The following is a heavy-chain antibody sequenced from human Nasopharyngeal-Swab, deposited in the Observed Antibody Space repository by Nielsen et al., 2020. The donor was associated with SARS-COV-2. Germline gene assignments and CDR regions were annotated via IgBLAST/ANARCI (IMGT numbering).Heavy chain of an antibody. CDR3: AKAVPAAIVVEPDYYYMDV. D-gene: IGHD2-2*01. V-gene: IGHV3-23*01. CDR1: GFPFSSYA. CDR2: ISGSGGST. Sequence: GESLKISCSASGFPFSSYAMSWVRHAPGKVLEWVSAISGSGGSTYYADSVKGRFTISRDNSKNTLYLQMNSLRAEDTAVYYCAKAVPAAIVVEPDYYYMDVWGKGTTVTVSS. J-gene: IGHJ6*03.